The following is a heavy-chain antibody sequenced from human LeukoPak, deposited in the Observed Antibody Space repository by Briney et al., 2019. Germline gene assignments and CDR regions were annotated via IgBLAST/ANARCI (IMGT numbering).Heavy chain of an antibody. V-gene: IGHV4-39*07. CDR3: ARAGAAGFDY. Sequence: SETLSLTCTVSGCSISSSSYYWGWIRQPPGQGLEWIGSIYYSGSTYYNPSLKSRVTISVDTSKNQFSLKLSSVTAADTAVYYCARAGAAGFDYWGQGTLVTVSS. D-gene: IGHD6-13*01. J-gene: IGHJ4*02. CDR2: IYYSGST. CDR1: GCSISSSSYY.